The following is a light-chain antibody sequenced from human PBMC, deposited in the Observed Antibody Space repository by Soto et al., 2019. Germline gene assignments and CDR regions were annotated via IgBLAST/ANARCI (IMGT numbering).Light chain of an antibody. Sequence: IVLTQSPGTLSLSPGERATLSCRASQPITSRYLAWYQHQPGQAPRLLIYRTFARAPGIPDRFSGGGSGTDFTLTISRLEREDFAVYYCQQYDTSHPTFGQGTRLDIK. CDR1: QPITSRY. CDR3: QQYDTSHPT. V-gene: IGKV3-20*01. J-gene: IGKJ5*01. CDR2: RTF.